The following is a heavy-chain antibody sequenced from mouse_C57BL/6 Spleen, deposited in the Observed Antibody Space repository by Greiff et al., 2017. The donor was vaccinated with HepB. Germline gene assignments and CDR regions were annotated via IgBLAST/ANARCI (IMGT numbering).Heavy chain of an antibody. CDR3: ARRVTAQAKAWFAY. Sequence: VQLQQSGAELVKPGASVKLSCKASGYTFTSYWMHWVKQRPGQGLEWIGMIHPNSGSTNYNEKFKSKATLTVDKSSSPAYMQLSSLTSEDSAVYYCARRVTAQAKAWFAYWGQGTLVTVSA. J-gene: IGHJ3*01. D-gene: IGHD3-2*02. CDR2: IHPNSGST. CDR1: GYTFTSYW. V-gene: IGHV1-64*01.